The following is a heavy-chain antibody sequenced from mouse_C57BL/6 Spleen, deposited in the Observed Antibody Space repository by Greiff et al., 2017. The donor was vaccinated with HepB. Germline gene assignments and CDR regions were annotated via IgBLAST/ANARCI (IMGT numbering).Heavy chain of an antibody. D-gene: IGHD2-5*01. Sequence: QVQLQQPGAELVMPGASVKLSCKASGYTFTSYWMHWVKQRPGQGLEWIGEIDPSDSYTNYNQKFKGKSTLTVDKSSSTAYMQLSSLTSEDSAVYYCARLGSNYNAWFAYWGQGTLVTVSA. CDR2: IDPSDSYT. CDR3: ARLGSNYNAWFAY. CDR1: GYTFTSYW. V-gene: IGHV1-69*01. J-gene: IGHJ3*01.